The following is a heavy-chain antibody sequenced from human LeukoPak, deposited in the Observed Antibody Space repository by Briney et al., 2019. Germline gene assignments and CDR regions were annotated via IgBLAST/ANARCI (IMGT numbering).Heavy chain of an antibody. J-gene: IGHJ4*02. Sequence: PGGSLRLSCAASGFTFSSYSMNWVRQAPGKGLEWVSSISSSSYIYYADSVKGRFTISRDNAKNSLYLQMNSLRAEDTAVYYCARRHQVLLWHHWGQGTLVTVSS. CDR2: ISSSSYI. D-gene: IGHD3-10*01. CDR1: GFTFSSYS. CDR3: ARRHQVLLWHH. V-gene: IGHV3-21*01.